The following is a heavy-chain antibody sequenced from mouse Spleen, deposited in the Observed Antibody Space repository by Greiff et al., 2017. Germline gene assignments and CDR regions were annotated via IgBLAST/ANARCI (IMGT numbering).Heavy chain of an antibody. Sequence: EVQGVESGGGLVKPGGSLKLSCAASGFTFSDYGMHWVRQAPEKGLEWVAYISSGSSTIYYADTVKGRFTISRDNAKNTLFLQMTSLRSEDTAMYYCARTHYGSSPYAMDYWGQGTSVTVSS. V-gene: IGHV5-17*01. CDR2: ISSGSSTI. D-gene: IGHD1-1*01. CDR1: GFTFSDYG. J-gene: IGHJ4*01. CDR3: ARTHYGSSPYAMDY.